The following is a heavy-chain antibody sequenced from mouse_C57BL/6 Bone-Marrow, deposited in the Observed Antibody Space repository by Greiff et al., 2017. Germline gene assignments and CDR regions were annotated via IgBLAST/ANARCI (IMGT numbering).Heavy chain of an antibody. J-gene: IGHJ1*03. Sequence: EVKLLESEGGLVQPGSSMKLSCTASGFAFSDSYMAWVRQVPEKGLEWVANINYDGSSTYYLDSLKSRFIISRDNAKNILYLQMSSLKSEDTATYDCARGTVGDLYFDVWVTGTTDTVSS. CDR1: GFAFSDSY. CDR3: ARGTVGDLYFDV. D-gene: IGHD1-1*01. CDR2: INYDGSST. V-gene: IGHV5-16*01.